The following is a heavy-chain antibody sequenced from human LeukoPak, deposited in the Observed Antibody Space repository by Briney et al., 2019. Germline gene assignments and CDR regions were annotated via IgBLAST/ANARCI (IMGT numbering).Heavy chain of an antibody. V-gene: IGHV1-3*04. D-gene: IGHD6-19*01. CDR2: INTGNGNT. CDR1: GYTFTTYA. J-gene: IGHJ4*02. Sequence: EASVKVSCTASGYTFTTYAIHWVRQAPGQSLEWMGWINTGNGNTKYSQNFQGRVTITRDTSASTAYMDLTSLRSEDTAAYYCARAWTPDIAVAGIFDSWGQGAQVTVSS. CDR3: ARAWTPDIAVAGIFDS.